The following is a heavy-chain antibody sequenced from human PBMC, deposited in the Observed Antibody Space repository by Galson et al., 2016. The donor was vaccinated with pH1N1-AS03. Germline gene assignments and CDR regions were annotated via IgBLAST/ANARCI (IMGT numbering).Heavy chain of an antibody. CDR1: GGSMTSPDW. D-gene: IGHD3-16*02. CDR2: VHYSGTT. J-gene: IGHJ4*02. Sequence: SETLSLTCAVSGGSMTSPDWWTWVRQPPGKGREWIGEVHYSGTTSYNPSLNSRVTMSIDKSNNQFSLNLGSVTAADTAVYFCASAGYHTPGYHYWGQGALVTVSS. CDR3: ASAGYHTPGYHY. V-gene: IGHV4-4*02.